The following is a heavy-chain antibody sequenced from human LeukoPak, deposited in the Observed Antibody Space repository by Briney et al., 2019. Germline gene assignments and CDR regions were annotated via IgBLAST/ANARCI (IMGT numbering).Heavy chain of an antibody. Sequence: PSETLSLTCTVSGDSISSYYCSWIRQPPGKGLEWIGYIYYSGSTNYNPSLKSRVTISVDTSKNQFSLKLSSVTAADTAVYYCARGPRIGPFDPWGQGTMVTVSS. J-gene: IGHJ5*02. CDR1: GDSISSYY. CDR2: IYYSGST. D-gene: IGHD2/OR15-2a*01. CDR3: ARGPRIGPFDP. V-gene: IGHV4-59*01.